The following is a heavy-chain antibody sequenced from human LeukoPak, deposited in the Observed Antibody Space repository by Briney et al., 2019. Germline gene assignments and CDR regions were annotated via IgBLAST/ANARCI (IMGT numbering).Heavy chain of an antibody. CDR1: GFTFSSYG. CDR3: AKDRNVGFLEWLLQLRFDY. J-gene: IGHJ4*02. CDR2: IRYDGSNK. D-gene: IGHD3-3*01. Sequence: GGSLRLSCAASGFTFSSYGMHWVRQAPGKGLEWVAFIRYDGSNKYYADSVKGRFTISRDNSKNTLYLQMISLRAEDTAVYYCAKDRNVGFLEWLLQLRFDYWGQGTLVTVSS. V-gene: IGHV3-30*02.